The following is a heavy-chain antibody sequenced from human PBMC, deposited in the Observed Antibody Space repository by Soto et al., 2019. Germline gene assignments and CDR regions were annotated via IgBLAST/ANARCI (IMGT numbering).Heavy chain of an antibody. CDR3: ARHCSGGSCYYAFDI. CDR1: GGSISSYY. J-gene: IGHJ3*02. Sequence: SETLSLTCTVSGGSISSYYWSWIRQPPGKGLEWIGYIYYSGSTNYNPSLKSRVTMAVDTSKNQFSLKLSSVTAADTAVYYCARHCSGGSCYYAFDIWGQGAMVTVSS. D-gene: IGHD2-15*01. CDR2: IYYSGST. V-gene: IGHV4-59*08.